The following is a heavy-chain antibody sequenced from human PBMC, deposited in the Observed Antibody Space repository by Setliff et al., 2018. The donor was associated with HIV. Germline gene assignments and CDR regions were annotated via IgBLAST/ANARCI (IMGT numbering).Heavy chain of an antibody. J-gene: IGHJ4*02. CDR2: LYISGNT. Sequence: LSLTCSVSGGPVSPFSWTWVRQSPGKGLEWIGYLYISGNTDYNPSLRGRVTISRDTSKNELSLILSSVTAADGGVYFCARVIKSALLNWGRGTMVTVSS. V-gene: IGHV4-59*02. CDR3: ARVIKSALLN. CDR1: GGPVSPFS.